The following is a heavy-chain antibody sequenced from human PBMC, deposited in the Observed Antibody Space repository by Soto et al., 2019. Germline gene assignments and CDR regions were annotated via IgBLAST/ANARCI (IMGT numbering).Heavy chain of an antibody. V-gene: IGHV3-23*01. CDR2: VSATGRNK. J-gene: IGHJ5*02. D-gene: IGHD3-22*01. CDR1: GFTFDNYA. Sequence: GGSLRLSCAVSGFTFDNYAMSWVRQPPGKGLEWVSGVSATGRNKVYADSVKGRFTISRDNSNNSLFLQMSGLKASDSAKYYCARHYYDGNGYYPEAWGQGTLVTVSS. CDR3: ARHYYDGNGYYPEA.